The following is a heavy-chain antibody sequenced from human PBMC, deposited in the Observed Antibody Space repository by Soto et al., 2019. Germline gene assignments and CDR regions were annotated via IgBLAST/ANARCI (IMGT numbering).Heavy chain of an antibody. Sequence: SETLSLTCGVYRGSFSGFYWSWVRQTPGGGLEWIGEINHSGTTNYNPSFQNRVTISVDKSTNNFSLKMTSVTAADAAVYYCARGRGYVYGSNFYGLDVWGQGTTVTVSS. CDR2: INHSGTT. V-gene: IGHV4-34*01. CDR3: ARGRGYVYGSNFYGLDV. D-gene: IGHD6-25*01. CDR1: RGSFSGFY. J-gene: IGHJ6*02.